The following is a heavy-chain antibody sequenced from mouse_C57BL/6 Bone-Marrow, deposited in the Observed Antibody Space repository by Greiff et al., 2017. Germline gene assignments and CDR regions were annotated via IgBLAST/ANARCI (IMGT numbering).Heavy chain of an antibody. Sequence: VQLQQPGAELVKPGASVKLSCKASGYTFTSYWMQWVKQRPGQGLEWIGEIDPSDSYTNYNQKFKGKATLTVDTSSSTAYMPLSSLTSEDSAVYYCASSSFYYYAMDYWGQGTSVTVSS. CDR3: ASSSFYYYAMDY. CDR1: GYTFTSYW. J-gene: IGHJ4*01. CDR2: IDPSDSYT. V-gene: IGHV1-50*01. D-gene: IGHD1-1*01.